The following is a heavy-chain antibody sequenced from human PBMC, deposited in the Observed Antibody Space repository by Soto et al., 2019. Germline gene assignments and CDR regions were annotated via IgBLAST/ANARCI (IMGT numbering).Heavy chain of an antibody. Sequence: PGESLKISCKGSGYSFTSYWISWVRQMPGKGLEWMGRIDPSDSYTNYGPSFQGHVTISADKSISTAYLQWSSLKASDTAMYYCATPYSGSYYVGAFDIWGQGTMVTVSS. V-gene: IGHV5-10-1*01. J-gene: IGHJ3*02. CDR1: GYSFTSYW. CDR2: IDPSDSYT. D-gene: IGHD1-26*01. CDR3: ATPYSGSYYVGAFDI.